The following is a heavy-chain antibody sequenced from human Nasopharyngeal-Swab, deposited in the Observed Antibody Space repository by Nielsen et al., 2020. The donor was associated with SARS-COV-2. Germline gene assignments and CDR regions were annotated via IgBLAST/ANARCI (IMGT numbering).Heavy chain of an antibody. CDR3: ARSGYSNSDIDY. CDR1: GGTFSSYA. Sequence: SVKVSCKASGGTFSSYAISWVRQAPGQGLEWMGGIIPIFGTADYAQKFQDRVTITADESTSTADMELSSLRSEDTAVYYCARSGYSNSDIDYWGQGTLVTVSS. V-gene: IGHV1-69*13. D-gene: IGHD6-6*01. J-gene: IGHJ4*02. CDR2: IIPIFGTA.